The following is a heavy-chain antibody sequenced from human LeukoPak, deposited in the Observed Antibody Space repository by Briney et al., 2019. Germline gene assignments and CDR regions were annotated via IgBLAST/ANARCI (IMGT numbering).Heavy chain of an antibody. J-gene: IGHJ4*02. CDR3: AKTYYYDSSGYYYVNDY. Sequence: SETLSLTCAVYGGSFSGYYWSCIRQPPGKGLEWIGEINHSGRTNYNPSLKSRVTISVDTSKNQFSLKLSSVTAADTAVYYCAKTYYYDSSGYYYVNDYWGQGTLVTVSS. V-gene: IGHV4-34*01. D-gene: IGHD3-22*01. CDR2: INHSGRT. CDR1: GGSFSGYY.